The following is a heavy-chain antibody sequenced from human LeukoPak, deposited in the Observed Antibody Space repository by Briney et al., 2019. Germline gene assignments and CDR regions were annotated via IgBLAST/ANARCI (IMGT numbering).Heavy chain of an antibody. CDR3: ARSGTTTYFDY. CDR2: IYPGDSDT. CDR1: GYTFSSYW. J-gene: IGHJ4*02. V-gene: IGHV5-51*01. Sequence: GESLKISCKTSGYTFSSYWIAWVRQMPGKGLEWMGIIYPGDSDTRYSPSFQGQVTISADKSISTAYLQWSSLQASDTDTYYCARSGTTTYFDYWGQGTLVTVSS. D-gene: IGHD1/OR15-1a*01.